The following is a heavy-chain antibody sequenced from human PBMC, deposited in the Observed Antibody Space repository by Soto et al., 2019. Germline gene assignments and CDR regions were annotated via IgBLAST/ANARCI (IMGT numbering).Heavy chain of an antibody. CDR3: ARDLRYGDYPYYFDY. Sequence: SETLSLTCTVSGGSISSYYWSWIRQPPGKGLERIGYIYYSGSTNYNPSLKSRVTISVDTSKNQFSLKLSSVTAADTAVYYCARDLRYGDYPYYFDYWGQGTLVTVS. J-gene: IGHJ4*02. CDR2: IYYSGST. CDR1: GGSISSYY. V-gene: IGHV4-59*01. D-gene: IGHD4-17*01.